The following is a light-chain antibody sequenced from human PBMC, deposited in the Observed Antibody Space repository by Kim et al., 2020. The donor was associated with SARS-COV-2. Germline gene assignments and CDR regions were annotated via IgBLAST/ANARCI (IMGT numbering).Light chain of an antibody. J-gene: IGLJ7*01. V-gene: IGLV3-21*04. CDR2: HDA. CDR3: QVWDSSRSHPV. CDR1: KIGRKS. Sequence: PGETATITCGADKIGRKSVHWYQQKPGLAPVLVIYHDADRPSGIPERFSGFNADNTATLTISTVEAGDEADYSCQVWDSSRSHPVFGGGTQLTVL.